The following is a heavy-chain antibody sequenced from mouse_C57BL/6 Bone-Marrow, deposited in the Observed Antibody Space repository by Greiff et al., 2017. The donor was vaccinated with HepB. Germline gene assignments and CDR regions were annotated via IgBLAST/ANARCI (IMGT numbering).Heavy chain of an antibody. V-gene: IGHV1-26*01. CDR1: GYTFTDYY. Sequence: EVQLQQSGPELVKPGASVKISCKASGYTFTDYYMNWVKQSHGKSLEWIGDINPNNGGTSYNQKFKGKATLTVDKSSSTAYMELRSLTSEDSAVYYCAVLWLRRAFDYWGQVTTLTVSS. CDR3: AVLWLRRAFDY. J-gene: IGHJ2*01. D-gene: IGHD2-2*01. CDR2: INPNNGGT.